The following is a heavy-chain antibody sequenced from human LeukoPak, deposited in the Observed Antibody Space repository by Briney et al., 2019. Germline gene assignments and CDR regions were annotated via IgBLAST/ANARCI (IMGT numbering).Heavy chain of an antibody. CDR3: ARDVPGSIGTTARFDP. J-gene: IGHJ5*02. CDR2: ISAYNDNT. D-gene: IGHD1-1*01. V-gene: IGHV1-18*01. CDR1: GYTSSIYG. Sequence: ASVNVSFTSSGYTSSIYGISWIRQAPGQGLEWMGWISAYNDNTNYAQIFQGRVTMTTDTSTSTAYMELRSLRSDDTAVYYCARDVPGSIGTTARFDPWGQGTLVIVSS.